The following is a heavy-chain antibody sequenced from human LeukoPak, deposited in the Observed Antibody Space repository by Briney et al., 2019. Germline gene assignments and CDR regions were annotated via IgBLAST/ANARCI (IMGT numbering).Heavy chain of an antibody. CDR1: GLIFRNYA. CDR2: ITGSGDTT. V-gene: IGHV3-23*01. D-gene: IGHD3-9*01. J-gene: IGHJ4*02. CDR3: AKWGDYDILTGYYVPDF. Sequence: GGSLRLSCAASGLIFRNYAMSWVRQAPGKGLEWVSAITGSGDTTYYADSVKGRFTISRDNSKNTLYVEMNTLRVEDTAIYYCAKWGDYDILTGYYVPDFWGQGTLVTVSS.